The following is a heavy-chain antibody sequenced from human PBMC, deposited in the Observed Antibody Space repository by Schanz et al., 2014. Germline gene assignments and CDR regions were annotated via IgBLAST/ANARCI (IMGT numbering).Heavy chain of an antibody. D-gene: IGHD2-2*01. J-gene: IGHJ4*02. CDR3: AKVAPAATCLDS. CDR1: GYTFTNFY. CDR2: INPSEGGT. Sequence: QVQLVQSGTEVKKPGASVKVSCKASGYTFTNFYIHWVRQAPGQGLEWVGIINPSEGGTSFPQKFKDRLTMTRDTSTSTFYMELSSLRSEDTAVYYCAKVAPAATCLDSWGLGTLVTVSS. V-gene: IGHV1-46*01.